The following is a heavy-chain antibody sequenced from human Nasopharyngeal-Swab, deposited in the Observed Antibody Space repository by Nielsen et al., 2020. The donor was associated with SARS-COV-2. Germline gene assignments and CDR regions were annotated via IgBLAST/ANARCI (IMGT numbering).Heavy chain of an antibody. V-gene: IGHV5-51*01. Sequence: GGSLRLSCKGSGYILTSYWIGWVRQMPGKGLEWMGIIYPADSDSRYSLSFQGQVSISVDKSISTAYLQWNTLKASDTAIYYCVRRAFSASYFYFDYWGPGTLVTVSS. D-gene: IGHD1-26*01. CDR1: GYILTSYW. CDR3: VRRAFSASYFYFDY. J-gene: IGHJ4*02. CDR2: IYPADSDS.